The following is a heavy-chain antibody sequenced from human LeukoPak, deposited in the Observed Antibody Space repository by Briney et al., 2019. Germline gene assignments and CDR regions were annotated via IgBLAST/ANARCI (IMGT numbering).Heavy chain of an antibody. CDR3: ARGITNIAVGDY. D-gene: IGHD6-19*01. CDR1: GFTVSNNY. CDR2: IYSSDNT. Sequence: SGGSLRLSCAASGFTVSNNYMSWVRQAPGKGLERVSIIYSSDNTYYADSVKGRFTISRDNSKNTLFLQMNGLRAEDTAVYYCARGITNIAVGDYWGQGTLVTVSS. V-gene: IGHV3-53*01. J-gene: IGHJ4*02.